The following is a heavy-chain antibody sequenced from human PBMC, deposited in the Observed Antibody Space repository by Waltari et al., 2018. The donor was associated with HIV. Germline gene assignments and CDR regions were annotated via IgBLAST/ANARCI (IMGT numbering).Heavy chain of an antibody. J-gene: IGHJ5*02. V-gene: IGHV4-34*01. CDR2: VSYSGAT. CDR1: GTSFSGYY. CDR3: ARGSQHHDL. Sequence: QVQLQQWGTGLLKPSGTLSLKCAIYGTSFSGYYWSWIRQSPTKGLEWIGEVSYSGATNYNPSFEGRVSISADPSKNQLSLNLTSLTAADTGVYFCARGSQHHDLWGQGTLVAVS.